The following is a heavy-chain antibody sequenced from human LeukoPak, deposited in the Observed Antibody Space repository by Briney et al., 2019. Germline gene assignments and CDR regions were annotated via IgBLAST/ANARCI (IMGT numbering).Heavy chain of an antibody. Sequence: DSVKGRFTISRDNSKNTLYLQMNSLRAEDTAVYYCARGSSSWYGFYYYYYMDVWGKGTTVTVSS. V-gene: IGHV3-53*01. J-gene: IGHJ6*03. D-gene: IGHD6-13*01. CDR3: ARGSSSWYGFYYYYYMDV.